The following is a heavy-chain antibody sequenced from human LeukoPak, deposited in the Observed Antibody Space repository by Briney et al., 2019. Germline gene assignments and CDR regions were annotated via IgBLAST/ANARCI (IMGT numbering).Heavy chain of an antibody. V-gene: IGHV1-2*06. J-gene: IGHJ4*02. CDR1: GYTFTGYY. CDR2: INPNSGDT. CDR3: ARDYCSSTSCLFDY. D-gene: IGHD2-2*01. Sequence: VASVKVSCTASGYTFTGYYMHWVRQAPGQGLEWMGRINPNSGDTNYAQKFQGRVTMTRDTSITTAYMELSRLRSDDTAMYYCARDYCSSTSCLFDYWGQGTLVTVSS.